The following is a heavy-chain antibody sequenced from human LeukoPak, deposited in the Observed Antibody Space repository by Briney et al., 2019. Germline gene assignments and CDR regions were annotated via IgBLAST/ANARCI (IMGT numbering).Heavy chain of an antibody. J-gene: IGHJ2*01. Sequence: GGSLRLSCAASGFTFSAYSMNWVRQAPGKGLEWVSFISGGGETIYNAPSVKGRFTISRDNAKNSLYLQMNSLGDEDTAVYFCARDKQPYRSNFWYFDLWGRGTQVTVSS. CDR2: ISGGGETI. V-gene: IGHV3-48*02. CDR1: GFTFSAYS. D-gene: IGHD6-13*01. CDR3: ARDKQPYRSNFWYFDL.